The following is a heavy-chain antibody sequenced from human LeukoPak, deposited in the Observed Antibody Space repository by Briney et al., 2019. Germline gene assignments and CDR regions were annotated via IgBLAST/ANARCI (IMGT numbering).Heavy chain of an antibody. D-gene: IGHD6-13*01. CDR2: IKQDGSEK. J-gene: IGHJ4*02. CDR1: GFTFSSYG. V-gene: IGHV3-7*01. Sequence: GGSLRLSCAASGFTFSSYGMHWVRQAPGKGLEWVANIKQDGSEKYYVDSVKGRFSISRDNAKNSLYLQMDSLRAEDTAVYYCAREIAAAGDYFDYWGQGTLVTVSS. CDR3: AREIAAAGDYFDY.